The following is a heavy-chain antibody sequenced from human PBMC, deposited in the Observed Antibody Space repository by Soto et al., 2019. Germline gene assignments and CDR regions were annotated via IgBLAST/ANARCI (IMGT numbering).Heavy chain of an antibody. CDR3: ARDRITTRGDAFDL. V-gene: IGHV1-69*08. J-gene: IGHJ3*01. CDR1: GGTFSTYI. D-gene: IGHD3-3*01. Sequence: QVQLVQSGAEVRKPGSSLKVSCKAPGGTFSTYIISWVRQAPGQGLEWMGRIIPIPDITNYAQKFQGRVTVTADRSTSTAYMGLNSLKPEDTAVYYCARDRITTRGDAFDLWGQGTMVTVSS. CDR2: IIPIPDIT.